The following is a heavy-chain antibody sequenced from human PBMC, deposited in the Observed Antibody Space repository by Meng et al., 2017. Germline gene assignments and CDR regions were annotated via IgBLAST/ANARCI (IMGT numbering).Heavy chain of an antibody. Sequence: GGSLRLSCVASGFTFSSYAMSWVRQAPGQGLEWVSAISGRGDDTSYADSVKGRFTLSRDNSKNTLYLQMSSLRAEDTAVYYCARDLSSGWYGDYWGQGTLVTVSS. V-gene: IGHV3-23*01. CDR2: ISGRGDDT. CDR3: ARDLSSGWYGDY. CDR1: GFTFSSYA. D-gene: IGHD6-19*01. J-gene: IGHJ4*02.